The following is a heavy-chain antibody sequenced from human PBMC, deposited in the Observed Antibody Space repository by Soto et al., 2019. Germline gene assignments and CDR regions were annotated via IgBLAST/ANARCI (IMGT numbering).Heavy chain of an antibody. V-gene: IGHV3-53*04. CDR3: ARTIWGSGPWYYYGMDV. Sequence: GGSLRLSCAASGFTVSSNYMSWVRQAPGKGLEWVSVIYSGGSTYYADSVKGRFTISRHNSKNTLYLQMNSLRAEDTAVYYCARTIWGSGPWYYYGMDVWGQGTTVTVSS. J-gene: IGHJ6*02. D-gene: IGHD2-15*01. CDR2: IYSGGST. CDR1: GFTVSSNY.